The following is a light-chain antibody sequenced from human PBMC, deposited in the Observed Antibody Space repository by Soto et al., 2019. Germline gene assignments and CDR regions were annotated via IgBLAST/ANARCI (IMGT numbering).Light chain of an antibody. CDR2: EVT. J-gene: IGLJ2*01. CDR1: SSDVGGYGY. V-gene: IGLV2-8*01. CDR3: SSYAGINTDVV. Sequence: QSVLTQPPSASGSPGQSVTISCTGTSSDVGGYGYVSWYQQHPGKAPKLMIFEVTKRASGVPNRFSGSKSGNTASLTVSGLQAEDEADDYCSSYAGINTDVVFGGGTKVTVL.